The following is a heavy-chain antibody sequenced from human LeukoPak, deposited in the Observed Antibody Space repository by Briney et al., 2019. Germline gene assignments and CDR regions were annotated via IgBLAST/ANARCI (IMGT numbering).Heavy chain of an antibody. Sequence: SETLSLTCTVSGVSMDIFYWTWIRQPPGKELEWIGNIDYRGGAKYNPSLKSRVTITVDTSKNQFSLKLTSVTAADTAVYYCARGPVGAPAFDYWGQGTLVTVSS. V-gene: IGHV4-59*01. CDR2: IDYRGGA. J-gene: IGHJ4*02. CDR3: ARGPVGAPAFDY. CDR1: GVSMDIFY. D-gene: IGHD1-26*01.